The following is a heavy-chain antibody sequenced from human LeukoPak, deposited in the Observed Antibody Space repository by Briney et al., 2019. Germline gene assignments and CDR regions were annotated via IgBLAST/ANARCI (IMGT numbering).Heavy chain of an antibody. J-gene: IGHJ4*02. V-gene: IGHV1-8*01. D-gene: IGHD3-10*01. CDR3: ARSGRLLLWFGELLSGAPYFDY. CDR2: MNPNSGNT. Sequence: GASVKVSCKASGYTLTSYDINWVRQATGQGLEWMGWMNPNSGNTGYAQKFQGRVTMTRNTPISTAYMELSSLRSEDTAVYYCARSGRLLLWFGELLSGAPYFDYWGQGTLVTVSS. CDR1: GYTLTSYD.